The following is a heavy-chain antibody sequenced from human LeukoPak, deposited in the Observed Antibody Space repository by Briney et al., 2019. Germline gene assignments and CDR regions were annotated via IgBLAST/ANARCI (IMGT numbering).Heavy chain of an antibody. CDR1: GGSFSGYY. CDR2: INHSGST. J-gene: IGHJ4*02. D-gene: IGHD5-24*01. V-gene: IGHV4-34*01. Sequence: SETLSLTCAVYGGSFSGYYWSWIRQPPGKGLEWIGEINHSGSTNYNPSLKSRVTISVDTSKNQFSLKLSSVTAADTAVYYCARGEDGYRNFDYWGQGTLVTVSS. CDR3: ARGEDGYRNFDY.